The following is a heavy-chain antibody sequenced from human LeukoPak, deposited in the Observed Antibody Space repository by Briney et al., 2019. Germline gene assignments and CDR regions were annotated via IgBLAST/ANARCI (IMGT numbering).Heavy chain of an antibody. V-gene: IGHV1-18*04. D-gene: IGHD6-13*01. CDR1: GYTFTSYG. Sequence: ASVKVSCKASGYTFTSYGISWVRQAPGQGLEGMGWISAYNGNTNYAQKLQGRVTMTPDTSTSTAYMELRSLRSDDTAVYYCARDQAIAADPNWFDPWGQGTLVTVSS. CDR2: ISAYNGNT. J-gene: IGHJ5*02. CDR3: ARDQAIAADPNWFDP.